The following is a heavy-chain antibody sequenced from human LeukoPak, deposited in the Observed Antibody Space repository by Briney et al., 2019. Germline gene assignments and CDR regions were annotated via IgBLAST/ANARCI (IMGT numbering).Heavy chain of an antibody. J-gene: IGHJ6*03. CDR3: ASWYYYGSGSYQDSYYYYMDA. CDR2: IYTSGTT. CDR1: SGSISSDSYY. V-gene: IGHV4-61*02. D-gene: IGHD3-10*01. Sequence: SETLSLTCTVSSGSISSDSYYWTWIRQPAGKGLEWIGRIYTSGTTNYNPSLKSRVTMAVDTSKNQFSLKLSSVTAADTAVYYCASWYYYGSGSYQDSYYYYMDAWGKGTTVTVSS.